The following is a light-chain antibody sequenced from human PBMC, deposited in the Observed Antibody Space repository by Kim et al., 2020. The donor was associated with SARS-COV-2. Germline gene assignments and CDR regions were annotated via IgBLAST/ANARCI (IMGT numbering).Light chain of an antibody. V-gene: IGKV1-9*01. Sequence: DIQLTQSPSFLSASVGDRVTITCRASQGISSYLAWYQQKPGKAPKLLIYAASTLQSGVPSRFSGSGSGTEFTLTISSLQPEDFATYYCQQLNNYPYTFGQGTKLEI. J-gene: IGKJ2*01. CDR3: QQLNNYPYT. CDR2: AAS. CDR1: QGISSY.